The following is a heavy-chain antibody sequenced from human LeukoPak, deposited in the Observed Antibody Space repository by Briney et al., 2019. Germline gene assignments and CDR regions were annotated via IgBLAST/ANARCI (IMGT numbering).Heavy chain of an antibody. V-gene: IGHV3-33*01. J-gene: IGHJ4*02. D-gene: IGHD5-24*01. CDR1: GFTFSNAW. CDR2: IWYDGSNK. Sequence: GGSLRLSCAASGFTFSNAWMSWVRQAPGEGLEWLAIIWYDGSNKHYSDSVKGRFTISRDNSKSSLYLQMNSLRAEDTAVYYCATRVEMATILDYWGQGTLVTVSS. CDR3: ATRVEMATILDY.